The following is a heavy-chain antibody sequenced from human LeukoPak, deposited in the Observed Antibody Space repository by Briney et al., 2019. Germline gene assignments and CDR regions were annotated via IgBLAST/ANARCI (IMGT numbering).Heavy chain of an antibody. J-gene: IGHJ3*02. D-gene: IGHD2-21*02. V-gene: IGHV4-4*07. CDR2: IYTSGST. CDR3: ARNTRGYRAYCGGDCSAPDAFDI. CDR1: GGSISSYY. Sequence: PSETLSLTCTVSGGSISSYYWSWIRQPTGKGLGWIGRIYTSGSTNYNPSLKSRVTMSVDTSKNQFSLKLSSVTAADTAVYYCARNTRGYRAYCGGDCSAPDAFDIWGQGTMVTVSS.